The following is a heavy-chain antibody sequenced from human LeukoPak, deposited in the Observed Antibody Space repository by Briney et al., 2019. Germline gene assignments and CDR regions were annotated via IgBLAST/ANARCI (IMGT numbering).Heavy chain of an antibody. CDR1: GFTFEDYT. D-gene: IGHD3-22*01. Sequence: PGGSLRLSCAASGFTFEDYTMHWVRQAPGKTLEWVSLISWDGTTFYADSVKGRFTISRDNSKASLYLRMDTLRSEDTAFYYCVKDLSYETSGSFFDYWGQGTLVTVS. CDR3: VKDLSYETSGSFFDY. J-gene: IGHJ4*02. V-gene: IGHV3-43*01. CDR2: ISWDGTT.